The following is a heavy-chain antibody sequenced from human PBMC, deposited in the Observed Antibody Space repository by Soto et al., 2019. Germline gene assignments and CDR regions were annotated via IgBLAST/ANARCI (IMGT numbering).Heavy chain of an antibody. Sequence: SETLSLTCTVSGGSISSYYWSWIRQPPGKGLEWIGYIYYSGSTNYNPSLKSRVTISVDTSKNQFSLKLSSVTAADTAVYYCAKTNRYQPTNWFDPWGQGPLVTVSS. CDR2: IYYSGST. D-gene: IGHD2-2*01. CDR1: GGSISSYY. J-gene: IGHJ5*02. CDR3: AKTNRYQPTNWFDP. V-gene: IGHV4-59*08.